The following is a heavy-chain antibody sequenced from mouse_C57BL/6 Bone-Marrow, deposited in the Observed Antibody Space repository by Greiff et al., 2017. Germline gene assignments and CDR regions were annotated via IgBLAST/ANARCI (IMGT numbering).Heavy chain of an antibody. Sequence: QVQLQQSGAELVKPGASVKMSCKASGYTFTTYPIEWMKQNHGKSLEWIGNFHPYNDDTKYNEKFKGKATITADTSSNTAYLQLSSLTSEDTAIYYCARVFITTFLDYWGQGTTLTVSS. J-gene: IGHJ2*01. CDR1: GYTFTTYP. CDR2: FHPYNDDT. D-gene: IGHD1-1*01. V-gene: IGHV1-47*01. CDR3: ARVFITTFLDY.